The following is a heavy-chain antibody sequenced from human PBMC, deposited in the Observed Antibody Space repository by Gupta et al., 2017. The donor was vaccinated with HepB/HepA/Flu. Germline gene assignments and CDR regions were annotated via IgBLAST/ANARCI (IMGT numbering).Heavy chain of an antibody. Sequence: PLVESGGGLVQLGWSLRRSCAVSGFTLDEYAMHWVRQAAGKGLEWISGASGIISHIANADSVKGRFTITRDNEKNSIYFQMNSLATEDNGFYYCVKTTGTKASLMVAGGHGISVPV. CDR2: ASGIISHI. D-gene: IGHD2-15*01. CDR3: VKTTGTKASLMVA. CDR1: GFTLDEYA. V-gene: IGHV3-9*01. J-gene: IGHJ6*01.